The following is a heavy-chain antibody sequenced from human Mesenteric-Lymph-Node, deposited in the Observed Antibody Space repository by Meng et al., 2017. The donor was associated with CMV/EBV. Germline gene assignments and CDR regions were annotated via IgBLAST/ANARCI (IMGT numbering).Heavy chain of an antibody. CDR3: ARGRVQLVLDIPYYLDY. CDR1: GSFSCYY. Sequence: GSFSCYYWSWIRQPPGKGLEWIGEINHSGSTNSNPSLKSRVTISVDTSKNQFSLNLNSVTAADTAVYYCARGRVQLVLDIPYYLDYWGQGSLVTVSS. V-gene: IGHV4-34*01. CDR2: INHSGST. D-gene: IGHD6-6*01. J-gene: IGHJ4*02.